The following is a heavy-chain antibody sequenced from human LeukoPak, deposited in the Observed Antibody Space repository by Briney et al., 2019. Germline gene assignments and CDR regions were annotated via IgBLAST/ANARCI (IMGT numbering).Heavy chain of an antibody. Sequence: AGRSLRLSCAASGFTFYDYAMHWVRQAPGKGLEWVASINHNGNVNYYVDSVKGRFTISRDNAKNSLYLQMSNLRAEDTAVYFCARGGGLDVWGQGATVTVSS. D-gene: IGHD3-16*01. CDR3: ARGGGLDV. CDR1: GFTFYDYA. J-gene: IGHJ6*02. V-gene: IGHV3-7*03. CDR2: INHNGNVN.